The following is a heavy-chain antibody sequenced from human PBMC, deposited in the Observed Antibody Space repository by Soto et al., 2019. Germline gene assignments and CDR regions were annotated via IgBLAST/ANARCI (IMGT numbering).Heavy chain of an antibody. J-gene: IGHJ4*02. D-gene: IGHD3-22*01. Sequence: ASVKVSCKASGYTFTSYAMHWVRQAPGQRLEWMGWINAGNGNTKYSQKFQGRVTITRDTSASTAYMELSSLRSEDTAVYYCARMGRSSTGYSLWGQGTMVTVSS. CDR2: INAGNGNT. V-gene: IGHV1-3*01. CDR3: ARMGRSSTGYSL. CDR1: GYTFTSYA.